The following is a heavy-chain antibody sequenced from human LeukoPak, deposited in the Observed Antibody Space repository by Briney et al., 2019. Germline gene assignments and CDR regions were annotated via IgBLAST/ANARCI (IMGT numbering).Heavy chain of an antibody. CDR2: ISSSPSYI. Sequence: AGGSLRLSCAASGFSFSRYNMNWVRQAPGKGLEWVSSISSSPSYIYYADSVKGRFTISRDNSNNTLFLHLNSLRGEDTAVYYCTRNSGWYGLSWGQGTLVTVSS. CDR1: GFSFSRYN. V-gene: IGHV3-21*04. CDR3: TRNSGWYGLS. D-gene: IGHD6-19*01. J-gene: IGHJ1*01.